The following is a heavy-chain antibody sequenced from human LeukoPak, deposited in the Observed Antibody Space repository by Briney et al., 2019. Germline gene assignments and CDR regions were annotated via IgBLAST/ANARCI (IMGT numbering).Heavy chain of an antibody. J-gene: IGHJ4*02. Sequence: GGSLRLSCAASGFTFSSSWMHWVRQAPGRGLVWVSRMNTDGRDTTYADSVKGRFTISRDNAKNTLYLQMNSLRAEDTAVCYCAKGILGATDYWGQGTLVTVSS. CDR3: AKGILGATDY. D-gene: IGHD1-26*01. CDR2: MNTDGRDT. V-gene: IGHV3-74*01. CDR1: GFTFSSSW.